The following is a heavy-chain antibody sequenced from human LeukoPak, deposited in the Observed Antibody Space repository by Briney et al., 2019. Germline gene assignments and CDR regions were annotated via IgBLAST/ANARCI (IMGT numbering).Heavy chain of an antibody. J-gene: IGHJ4*02. CDR3: AREPGGAEYSGYDPFDF. V-gene: IGHV4-59*12. CDR1: GGSISSYY. CDR2: IYYSGST. D-gene: IGHD5-12*01. Sequence: SETLSLTCTVSGGSISSYYWSWIRQPPGKGLEWIGYIYYSGSTNYNPSLKSRVTISVDTSKNQFSLKLNSVTPEDTAVYYCAREPGGAEYSGYDPFDFWGQGTLVTVSS.